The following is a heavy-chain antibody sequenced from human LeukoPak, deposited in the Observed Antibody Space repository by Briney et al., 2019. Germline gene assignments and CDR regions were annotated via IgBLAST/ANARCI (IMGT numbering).Heavy chain of an antibody. V-gene: IGHV3-7*01. CDR3: ARVGDYGPADYYFDY. CDR2: IKQDGSEK. Sequence: GGSLRLSCAASGFTFSSYWMSWVRQAPGKGLEWVANIKQDGSEKYYVDSVKGRFTIPRDNAKNSLYLQMNSLRAEDTAVYYCARVGDYGPADYYFDYWGQGTLVTVSS. J-gene: IGHJ4*02. CDR1: GFTFSSYW. D-gene: IGHD3-16*01.